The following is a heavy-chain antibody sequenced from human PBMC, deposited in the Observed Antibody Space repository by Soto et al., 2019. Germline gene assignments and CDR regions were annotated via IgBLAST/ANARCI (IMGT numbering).Heavy chain of an antibody. CDR1: GLTFSDYY. J-gene: IGHJ4*02. Sequence: QVQLVESGGGLVKPGGSLRLSCAASGLTFSDYYMSGIRQAPGKGLEWVSYISSSGHFANYADSVKGRFTISRDNARNSLYLQMNSLRAEDTAVYCCVRELGGLDCWGQGTLVTVSS. V-gene: IGHV3-11*05. CDR3: VRELGGLDC. CDR2: ISSSGHFA.